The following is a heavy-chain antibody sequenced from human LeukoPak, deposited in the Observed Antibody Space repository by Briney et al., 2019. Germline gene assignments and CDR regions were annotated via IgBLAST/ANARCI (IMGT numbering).Heavy chain of an antibody. CDR2: ISYDGSNK. D-gene: IGHD3-22*01. CDR1: GFTFSSYA. J-gene: IGHJ4*02. Sequence: GRSLRLSCAASGFTFSSYAMHWVRQAPGKGLEWVAVISYDGSNKYYADSVKGRLNTLYLQMNSLRAEDTAAYYCARPVGYYSYFDYWGQGTLVTVSS. CDR3: ARPVGYYSYFDY. V-gene: IGHV3-30-3*01.